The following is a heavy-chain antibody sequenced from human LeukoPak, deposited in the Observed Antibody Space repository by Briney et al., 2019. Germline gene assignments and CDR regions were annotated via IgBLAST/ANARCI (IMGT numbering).Heavy chain of an antibody. Sequence: ASVKVSCKASGYTFTSYYMHWVRQAPGQGLGWMGGIIPIFGTANYAQKFQGRVTITTDESTSTAYMELSSLRSEDTAVYYCAREGYSSGWYTTRPDAFDIWGQGTMVTVSS. J-gene: IGHJ3*02. CDR1: GYTFTSYY. D-gene: IGHD6-19*01. V-gene: IGHV1-69*05. CDR2: IIPIFGTA. CDR3: AREGYSSGWYTTRPDAFDI.